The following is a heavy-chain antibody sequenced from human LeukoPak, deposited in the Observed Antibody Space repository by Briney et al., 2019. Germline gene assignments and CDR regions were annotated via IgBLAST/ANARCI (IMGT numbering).Heavy chain of an antibody. CDR3: AKDGVIVVVTAYYYFDY. CDR2: ISGSGGNT. V-gene: IGHV3-23*01. J-gene: IGHJ4*02. Sequence: GGSLILSCAASGFTFSSYAMSWVRQAPGKGLEWVSAISGSGGNTYYADSVKGRFTISRDNSKNTLYLQMNSLRAEDTAVYYCAKDGVIVVVTAYYYFDYWAREPWSPSPQ. CDR1: GFTFSSYA. D-gene: IGHD2-21*02.